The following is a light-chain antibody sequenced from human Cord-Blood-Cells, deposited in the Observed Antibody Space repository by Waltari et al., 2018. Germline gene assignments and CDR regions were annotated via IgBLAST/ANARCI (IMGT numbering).Light chain of an antibody. V-gene: IGKV3-15*01. CDR2: GAT. J-gene: IGKJ1*01. CDR3: QQYNNWWT. CDR1: QSVSNN. Sequence: EIVMTQSPATLSVSAGERATLSCRASQSVSNNLAWYQQKPGQPPSLLTYGATTRATGIPARFSGSGSATEFTLTISSLQSEDFAVYYCQQYNNWWTFGQGTKVEIK.